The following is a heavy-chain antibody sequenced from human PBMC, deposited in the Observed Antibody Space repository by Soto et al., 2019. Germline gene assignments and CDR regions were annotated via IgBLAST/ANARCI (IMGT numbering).Heavy chain of an antibody. V-gene: IGHV1-69*01. J-gene: IGHJ6*02. CDR1: ADTFSSSA. Sequence: QVQLVQSGAEVKKPGSSVKVSCKASADTFSSSAFSWVRQAPGQGLEWMGGIIPFFHAANYAQRFQGRVTITAYDSTSTVYMDLSSLRSEDTALYYCARDLISNYHYYGMDVWGQGTTVTVSS. CDR2: IIPFFHAA. CDR3: ARDLISNYHYYGMDV.